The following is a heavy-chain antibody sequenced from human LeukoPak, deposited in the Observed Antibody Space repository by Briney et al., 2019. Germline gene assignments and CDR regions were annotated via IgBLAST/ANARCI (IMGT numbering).Heavy chain of an antibody. CDR1: GSIFSRYS. D-gene: IGHD5-12*01. Sequence: PGGSLRLSCAASGSIFSRYSMNWVRQAPGKGLEWVSYISTSGSTLYYADSVKGRFTISRDNDKNSLYLQMNSLRAEDTAVYYCARVRGGYHFDYWGQGTQVTVSS. J-gene: IGHJ4*02. V-gene: IGHV3-48*01. CDR2: ISTSGSTL. CDR3: ARVRGGYHFDY.